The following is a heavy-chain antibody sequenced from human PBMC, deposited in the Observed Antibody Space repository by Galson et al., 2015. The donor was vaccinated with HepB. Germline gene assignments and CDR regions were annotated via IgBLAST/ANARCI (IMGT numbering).Heavy chain of an antibody. V-gene: IGHV3-23*01. Sequence: SLRLSCAASGFTFSSYAMSWVRQAPGKGLEWVSDISGSGGSTYYADSVKGRFTISRDNSKNTLYLQMNSLRAEDTAAYYCAKETLPGPIGISDYWGQGTLVTVSS. CDR3: AKETLPGPIGISDY. D-gene: IGHD2/OR15-2a*01. J-gene: IGHJ4*02. CDR1: GFTFSSYA. CDR2: ISGSGGST.